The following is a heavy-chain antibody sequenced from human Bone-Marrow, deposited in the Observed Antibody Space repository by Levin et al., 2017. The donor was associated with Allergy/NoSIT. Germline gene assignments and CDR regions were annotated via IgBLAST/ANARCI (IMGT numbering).Heavy chain of an antibody. D-gene: IGHD3-10*01. CDR2: IAYDGTYK. CDR1: GFTFSSYG. Sequence: LSLTCAASGFTFSSYGMHWVRQAPGKGLEWVAFIAYDGTYKVYGDSVKGRFTVSRDNSKNTLYLQMNSLRAEDTTGYYCAKDRSTMFRGRPADWGQGTLVTV. J-gene: IGHJ4*02. V-gene: IGHV3-30*18. CDR3: AKDRSTMFRGRPAD.